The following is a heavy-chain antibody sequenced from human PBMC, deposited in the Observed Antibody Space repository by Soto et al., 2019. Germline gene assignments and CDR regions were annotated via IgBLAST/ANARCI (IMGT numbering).Heavy chain of an antibody. V-gene: IGHV4-39*01. CDR2: LFYSGRT. CDR1: GISVSSNDYY. D-gene: IGHD2-15*01. CDR3: AAFVVPASRNTDFDF. J-gene: IGHJ4*02. Sequence: SETLSLTCTVSGISVSSNDYYWGWVRQSPGKGLDWIGNLFYSGRTFYNPSLRSRVTISADTSKNQFSLRLSSVTAADTAVYYCAAFVVPASRNTDFDFWGQGTLVTVSS.